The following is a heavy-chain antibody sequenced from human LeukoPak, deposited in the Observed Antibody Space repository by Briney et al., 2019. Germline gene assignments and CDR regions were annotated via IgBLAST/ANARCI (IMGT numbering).Heavy chain of an antibody. CDR1: GGSISSYY. D-gene: IGHD1-7*01. V-gene: IGHV4-59*01. J-gene: IGHJ3*02. Sequence: SETLSLTCTVSGGSISSYYWSWIRQPPGKGLEWIGYIYYSGSTNYNPSLKSRVTISVDTSKNQFSLKLSSVTAADTAVYYCARDGRNNRNYVDDAFDIWGQGTMVTVSS. CDR3: ARDGRNNRNYVDDAFDI. CDR2: IYYSGST.